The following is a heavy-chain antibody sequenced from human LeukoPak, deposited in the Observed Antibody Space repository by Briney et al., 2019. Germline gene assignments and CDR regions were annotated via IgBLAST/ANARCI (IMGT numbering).Heavy chain of an antibody. CDR1: GYTLTELS. J-gene: IGHJ4*02. D-gene: IGHD2-15*01. CDR2: FDPEDGET. V-gene: IGHV1-24*01. CDR3: ATYLGYCSGCRCYTFDY. Sequence: ASVKVSCKVSGYTLTELSIHWVRQAPGKGLEWMGGFDPEDGETIYTQKFQGRVTMTEDTSTDTAYMELSSLRSEDTAVYYCATYLGYCSGCRCYTFDYWGQGTLVTVSS.